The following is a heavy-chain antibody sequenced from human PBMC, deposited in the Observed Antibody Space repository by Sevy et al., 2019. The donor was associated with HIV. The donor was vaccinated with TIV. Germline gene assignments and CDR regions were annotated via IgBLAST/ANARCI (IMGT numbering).Heavy chain of an antibody. J-gene: IGHJ4*02. CDR2: ISKSGSTT. V-gene: IGHV3-48*02. CDR1: GFTFSHHN. CDR3: AREENRELGTIPLDS. Sequence: GSLRLSCAASGFTFSHHNMNWVRQAPGKGLEWISYISKSGSTTYCADSVRGRFTISRDNAKNSLFLEMHSLTDEDTAVYYCAREENRELGTIPLDSWGRGIQVTVSS. D-gene: IGHD7-27*01.